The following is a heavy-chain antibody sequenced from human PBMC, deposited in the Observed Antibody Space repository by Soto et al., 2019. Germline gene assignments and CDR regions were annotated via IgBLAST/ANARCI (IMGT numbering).Heavy chain of an antibody. J-gene: IGHJ4*02. CDR3: ARGYHLAAALMLDY. CDR2: IKQDGSEK. CDR1: GFTFSSYW. Sequence: EVQLVESGGGLVQPGGSLRLSCAASGFTFSSYWMSWVRQAPGKGLEWVANIKQDGSEKYYVDSVKGRFTISRDNAKNSLYLQMNSLRAEDTAVYYCARGYHLAAALMLDYWGQGTLVTVSS. V-gene: IGHV3-7*04. D-gene: IGHD6-13*01.